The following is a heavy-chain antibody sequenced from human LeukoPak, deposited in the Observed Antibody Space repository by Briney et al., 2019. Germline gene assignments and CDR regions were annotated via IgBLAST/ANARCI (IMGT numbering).Heavy chain of an antibody. D-gene: IGHD5-24*01. V-gene: IGHV3-23*01. CDR3: AKVSRGWLQLRSNFDY. Sequence: GGSLRLSCAASGFTFSSYAMSWVRQAPGKGLEWVSAISGSGGSTYYADSVKGRFTISRDNSKNTLYLQMNSLRAEDTAVYYCAKVSRGWLQLRSNFDYWGQGTLVTVSS. J-gene: IGHJ4*02. CDR2: ISGSGGST. CDR1: GFTFSSYA.